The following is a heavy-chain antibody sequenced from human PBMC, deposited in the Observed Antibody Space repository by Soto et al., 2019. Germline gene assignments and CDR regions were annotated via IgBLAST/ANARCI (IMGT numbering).Heavy chain of an antibody. CDR2: ILYDGSVQ. CDR1: GFTFSNYA. Sequence: LRLSCAGSGFTFSNYAVNWVRQAPGKGREWVAVILYDGSVQHYADSVKGRFTVSRDNSKNTVYLQMNSLTPRYPPTYYCARDASVAALTWFDPGDQETRVTV. V-gene: IGHV3-30-3*01. J-gene: IGHJ5*02. D-gene: IGHD6-6*01. CDR3: ARDASVAALTWFDP.